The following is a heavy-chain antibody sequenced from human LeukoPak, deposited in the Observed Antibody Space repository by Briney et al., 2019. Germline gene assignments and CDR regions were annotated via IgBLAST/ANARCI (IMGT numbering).Heavy chain of an antibody. V-gene: IGHV4-59*01. CDR1: GGSISSYY. D-gene: IGHD3-10*01. Sequence: PSETLSFTCTVSGGSISSYYWSWIRQPPGKRLEWIGYIYYSGSTNYNPSLKSRVTISVDTSKNQFSLKLSSVTAADTAVYYCARTMVRGVRGAFDIWGQGTMVTVSS. J-gene: IGHJ3*02. CDR2: IYYSGST. CDR3: ARTMVRGVRGAFDI.